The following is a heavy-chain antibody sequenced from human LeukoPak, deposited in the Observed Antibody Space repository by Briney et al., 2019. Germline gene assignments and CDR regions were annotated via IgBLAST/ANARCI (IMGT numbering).Heavy chain of an antibody. CDR1: GGSISSYY. CDR3: ARVRGVAGTYAFDY. Sequence: SETLSLTCTVSGGSISSYYWSWIRQPAGKGLEWIGRIYTSGSTNYNPSLKSRVTMSVDTSKNQFSLKLSPVTAADTAVYYCARVRGVAGTYAFDYWGQGTLVTVSS. J-gene: IGHJ4*02. V-gene: IGHV4-4*07. D-gene: IGHD6-19*01. CDR2: IYTSGST.